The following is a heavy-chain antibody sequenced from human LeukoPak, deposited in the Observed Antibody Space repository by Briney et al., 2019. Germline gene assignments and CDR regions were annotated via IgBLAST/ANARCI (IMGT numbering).Heavy chain of an antibody. D-gene: IGHD2-2*01. Sequence: GGSLRLSCAASGFTFSSYAMHWVRQAPGKGLEWVAVISYDGSNKYYADSVKGRFTISRDNSKYTLYLQMNSLRAEDTAVYYCARVSSAAPDAFDIWGQGTMVTVSS. V-gene: IGHV3-30-3*01. CDR3: ARVSSAAPDAFDI. CDR2: ISYDGSNK. J-gene: IGHJ3*02. CDR1: GFTFSSYA.